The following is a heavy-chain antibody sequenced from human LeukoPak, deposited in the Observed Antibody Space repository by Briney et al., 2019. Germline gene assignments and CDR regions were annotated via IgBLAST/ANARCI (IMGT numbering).Heavy chain of an antibody. CDR1: GFTFSSYA. D-gene: IGHD4-17*01. Sequence: GGSLRLSCAASGFTFSSYAMNWVRQAPGKGLEWVSYISSSSTIYYADSVKGRFTISRDNAKNSLYLQMNSLRAEDTAVYYCARDESDYDAFDIWGQGTMVTVSS. CDR3: ARDESDYDAFDI. CDR2: ISSSSTI. J-gene: IGHJ3*02. V-gene: IGHV3-48*01.